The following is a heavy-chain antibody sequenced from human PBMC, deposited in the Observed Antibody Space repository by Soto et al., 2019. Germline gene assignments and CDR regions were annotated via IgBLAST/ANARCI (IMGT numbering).Heavy chain of an antibody. Sequence: GGSLRLSCAASGFTFSSYSMNWVRQAPGKGLEWVSYISSSSSTIYYADSVKGRFTISRDNAKNSLYLQMNSLRAEDTAVYYCARDYCGGDCYYCYYMDVWGKGTTVTVSS. J-gene: IGHJ6*03. CDR2: ISSSSSTI. D-gene: IGHD2-21*02. V-gene: IGHV3-48*04. CDR3: ARDYCGGDCYYCYYMDV. CDR1: GFTFSSYS.